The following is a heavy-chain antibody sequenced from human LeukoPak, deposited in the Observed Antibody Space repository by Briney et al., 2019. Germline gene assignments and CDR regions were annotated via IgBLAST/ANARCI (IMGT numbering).Heavy chain of an antibody. CDR3: ASGGSSSWYYFAY. V-gene: IGHV4-39*07. CDR2: IYYSGST. D-gene: IGHD6-13*01. CDR1: TRFISSSSYY. Sequence: PSETLSLTCTVSTRFISSSSYYWGWIRQPPGKGLEWFGSIYYSGSTYYNPSPKSRFTLSEDTLQNQFSLGPRYVTARSTAVHYCASGGSSSWYYFAYWGQGTLVTVSS. J-gene: IGHJ4*02.